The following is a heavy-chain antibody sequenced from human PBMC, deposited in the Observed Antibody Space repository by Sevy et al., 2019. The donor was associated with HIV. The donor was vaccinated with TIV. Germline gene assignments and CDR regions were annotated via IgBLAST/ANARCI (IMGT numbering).Heavy chain of an antibody. CDR3: AKGGGGHYDPDEIGYYFYYYNMDV. V-gene: IGHV3-23*01. J-gene: IGHJ6*03. D-gene: IGHD3-22*01. CDR1: GFSFDSYG. Sequence: GGSLRLSCAVSGFSFDSYGMTWVRQAPGKGLEWVSGISGSGTRTYYADSVKGRFSISRDNSKNRLKLQMNSLRSEDTGIYYCAKGGGGHYDPDEIGYYFYYYNMDVWGKGTTVTVSS. CDR2: ISGSGTRT.